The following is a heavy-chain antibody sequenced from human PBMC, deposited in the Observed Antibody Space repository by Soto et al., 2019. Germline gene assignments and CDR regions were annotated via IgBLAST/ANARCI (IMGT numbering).Heavy chain of an antibody. V-gene: IGHV4-30-4*01. CDR2: IYYSGST. J-gene: IGHJ4*02. D-gene: IGHD3-3*01. CDR3: ARAYDFWSGCYFDY. Sequence: SETLSLTCTVSGGSISSGDYYWSWIRHPPGKGLEWIGYIYYSGSTYYNPSLKSRVTISVDTSKNQFSLKLSSVTAADTAVYYCARAYDFWSGCYFDYWGQGTLVTSPQ. CDR1: GGSISSGDYY.